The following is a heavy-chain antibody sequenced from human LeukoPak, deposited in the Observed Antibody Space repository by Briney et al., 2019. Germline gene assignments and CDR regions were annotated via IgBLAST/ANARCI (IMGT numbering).Heavy chain of an antibody. CDR2: INQDGSKK. J-gene: IGHJ6*02. V-gene: IGHV3-7*01. CDR3: ARDLYCSSTSCYDAAGYYGMDV. CDR1: GFTFSSYW. Sequence: GGSLRLSCAASGFTFSSYWMSWVRQAPGQGLEWVANINQDGSKKNYVDSVKGRFTISRDNAKNSLYLQMNSLRAEDTAVYYCARDLYCSSTSCYDAAGYYGMDVWGQGTTVTVSS. D-gene: IGHD2-2*01.